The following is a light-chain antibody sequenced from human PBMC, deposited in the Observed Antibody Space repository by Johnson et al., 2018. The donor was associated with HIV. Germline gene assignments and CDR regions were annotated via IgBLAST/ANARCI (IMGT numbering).Light chain of an antibody. CDR3: GTWDSSLSAEV. CDR1: SSNIGNNY. J-gene: IGLJ1*01. V-gene: IGLV1-51*02. CDR2: ENN. Sequence: QSVLTQPPSVSAAPGQKVTISCSGSSSNIGNNYVSWYQQLPGTAPKLLIYENNKRPSGIPDRFSGSKSGTSATLGITGLQTGDEADYYCGTWDSSLSAEVFGTATKVTVL.